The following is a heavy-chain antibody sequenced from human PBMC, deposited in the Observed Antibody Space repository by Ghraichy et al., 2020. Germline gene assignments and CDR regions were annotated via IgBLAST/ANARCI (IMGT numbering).Heavy chain of an antibody. D-gene: IGHD7-27*01. J-gene: IGHJ6*03. CDR3: ARGGTNWGYYYYYMDV. CDR2: IYYSGST. CDR1: GGSISSYY. Sequence: SETLSLTCTVSGGSISSYYWSWIRQPPGKGLEWIGYIYYSGSTNYNPSLKSRVTISVDTSKNQFSLKLSSVTAADTAVYYCARGGTNWGYYYYYMDVWGKGTTVTVSS. V-gene: IGHV4-59*01.